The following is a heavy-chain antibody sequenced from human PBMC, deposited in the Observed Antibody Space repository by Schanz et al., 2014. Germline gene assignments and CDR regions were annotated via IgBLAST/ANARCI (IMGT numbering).Heavy chain of an antibody. V-gene: IGHV3-21*05. CDR3: ARLDSSSWYPRY. Sequence: VQLVESGGGVVQPGRSLRLSCAASEFSFSSFGMNWVRQAPGKGLEWVSYISSSGSYTNYADSVKGRFTTSRDNGKKSIYLQMNSLRAEDTAVYYCARLDSSSWYPRYWGQGTLVTVSS. CDR2: ISSSGSYT. CDR1: EFSFSSFG. D-gene: IGHD6-13*01. J-gene: IGHJ4*02.